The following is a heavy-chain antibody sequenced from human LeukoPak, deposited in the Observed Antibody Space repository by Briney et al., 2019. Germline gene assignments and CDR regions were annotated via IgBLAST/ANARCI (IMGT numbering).Heavy chain of an antibody. Sequence: SGTLSLTCAVSGGSISSESWWGWVRQPPGKGLEWIGEIYHSGSTNYIPSLKSRVTISVDKSKNQFSLKLTSVTAADTAVYYCAGSPIGYGMDVWGQGTTVTVSS. CDR1: GGSISSESW. CDR2: IYHSGST. V-gene: IGHV4-4*02. J-gene: IGHJ6*02. CDR3: AGSPIGYGMDV.